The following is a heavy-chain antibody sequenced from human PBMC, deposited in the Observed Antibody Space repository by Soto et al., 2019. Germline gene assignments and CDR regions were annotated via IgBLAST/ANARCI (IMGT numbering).Heavy chain of an antibody. Sequence: QVQLVQSGAEVKKPGASVKVSCTASGYTFTKYAIHWVRQAPGQRLEWMGWVNGGNGNTKYSQKFQGRVTIMRDTSASTAYMELSSLRSEDTAAYYCARGEGYCSGGTCYRWFDPWGQGTLVTVSS. V-gene: IGHV1-3*01. CDR1: GYTFTKYA. CDR2: VNGGNGNT. CDR3: ARGEGYCSGGTCYRWFDP. D-gene: IGHD2-15*01. J-gene: IGHJ5*02.